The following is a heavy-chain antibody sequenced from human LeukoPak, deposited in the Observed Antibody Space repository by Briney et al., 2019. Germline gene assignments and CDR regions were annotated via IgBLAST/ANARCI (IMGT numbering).Heavy chain of an antibody. V-gene: IGHV4-39*01. CDR3: ASAGDLRRQGFDP. J-gene: IGHJ5*02. Sequence: SETLSLTCTVSGGSISSSSYYWGWIRQPPGKGLEWIGSTYYSGSTYYNPSLRSRVTISVDTSKNQFSLKLSSVTAADTAVYYCASAGDLRRQGFDPWGQGTLVTVSS. CDR1: GGSISSSSYY. CDR2: TYYSGST. D-gene: IGHD1-26*01.